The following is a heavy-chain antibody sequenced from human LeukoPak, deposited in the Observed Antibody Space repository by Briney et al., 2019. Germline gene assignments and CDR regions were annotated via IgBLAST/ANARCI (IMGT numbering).Heavy chain of an antibody. Sequence: ASVKVSCKASGYTFTSYGISWVRQAPGQGLEWMGWISAYNGNTNYAQKLQGRATMTTDTSTSTAYMELRSLRSDDTAVYYCARDPSQWLVRAEYFQHWGQGTLVTVSS. CDR2: ISAYNGNT. V-gene: IGHV1-18*04. D-gene: IGHD6-19*01. CDR1: GYTFTSYG. CDR3: ARDPSQWLVRAEYFQH. J-gene: IGHJ1*01.